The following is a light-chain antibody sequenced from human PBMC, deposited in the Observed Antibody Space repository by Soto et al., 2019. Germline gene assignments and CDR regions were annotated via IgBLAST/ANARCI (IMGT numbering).Light chain of an antibody. CDR3: QQYGSSLCT. V-gene: IGKV3-20*01. Sequence: EIVLTQSPGTLSLSPGERATLSCRASQSVSSSYLAWYQQKPGQAPRPLIYGASSRATGIPDRFSGSGSGTDFALTISGLESEDFAVYYCQQYGSSLCTFGQGTKMEIK. CDR1: QSVSSSY. CDR2: GAS. J-gene: IGKJ2*02.